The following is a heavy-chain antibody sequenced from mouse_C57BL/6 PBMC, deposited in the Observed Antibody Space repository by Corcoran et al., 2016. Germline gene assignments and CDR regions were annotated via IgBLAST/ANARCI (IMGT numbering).Heavy chain of an antibody. CDR1: GYAFSSYW. CDR2: IYPGDGDT. Sequence: QVQLQQSGAELVKPGASVKISCKASGYAFSSYWMNWVKQRPGKGLEWIGQIYPGDGDTNYNGKFKGKATLTADKSSSTAYMQLSSLTSEDSAVYFCARRTAQALYYFDYWGQGTTLTVSS. J-gene: IGHJ2*01. D-gene: IGHD3-2*02. V-gene: IGHV1-80*01. CDR3: ARRTAQALYYFDY.